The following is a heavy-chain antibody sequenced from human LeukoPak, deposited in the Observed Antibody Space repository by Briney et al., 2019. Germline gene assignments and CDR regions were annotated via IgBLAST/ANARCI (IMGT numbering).Heavy chain of an antibody. D-gene: IGHD1-26*01. CDR2: IYSGGST. CDR1: GFTVSSNY. V-gene: IGHV3-53*01. J-gene: IGHJ4*02. CDR3: ARAGSGGSYHPDY. Sequence: GGSLRLSCAASGFTVSSNYMSWVRQAPGKGLEWVSVIYSGGSTYYADSVKARFTISRDNSKNTLYLQMNSLRAEDTAVYYCARAGSGGSYHPDYWGQGTLVTVSS.